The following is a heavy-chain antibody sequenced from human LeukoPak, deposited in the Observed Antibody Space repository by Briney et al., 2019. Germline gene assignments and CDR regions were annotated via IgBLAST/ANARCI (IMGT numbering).Heavy chain of an antibody. D-gene: IGHD3-9*01. Sequence: SETLSLTCVVSGGSISPYYWSWIRQSPGKGLEWIGYIDPSGSASYNPSLKSRVTIFVDTSKDLVSLILTSVSASDTAIYYCARDHWLFSSKTWYYYGMDVWGQGTTVTVSS. V-gene: IGHV4-59*01. J-gene: IGHJ6*02. CDR1: GGSISPYY. CDR2: IDPSGSA. CDR3: ARDHWLFSSKTWYYYGMDV.